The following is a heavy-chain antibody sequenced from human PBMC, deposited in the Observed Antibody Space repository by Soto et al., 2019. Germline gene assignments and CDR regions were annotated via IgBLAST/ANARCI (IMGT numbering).Heavy chain of an antibody. CDR3: ARLVPIAAAENWFDP. CDR2: ISAYNGNT. D-gene: IGHD6-13*01. Sequence: ASVKVSCKASGYTFTSYGISWVRQAPGQGLEWMGWISAYNGNTNYAQKLQGRVTMTTDTSTSTAYMELRSLRSDDTAVYYCARLVPIAAAENWFDPWGQGTLVTVSS. J-gene: IGHJ5*02. V-gene: IGHV1-18*01. CDR1: GYTFTSYG.